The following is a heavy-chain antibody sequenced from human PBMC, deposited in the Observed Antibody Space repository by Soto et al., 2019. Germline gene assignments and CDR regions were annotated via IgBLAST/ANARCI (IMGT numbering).Heavy chain of an antibody. Sequence: PGGSLRLSCAASGFTFSSYGMHWVRQAPGKGLEWVANINPDGRQTYYVDSVKGRFTVSRDNAENSVFLQMNSLRVEDTAVYYCSWRLDYWGQGTLVTVSS. J-gene: IGHJ4*02. V-gene: IGHV3-7*01. CDR2: INPDGRQT. CDR1: GFTFSSYG. CDR3: SWRLDY.